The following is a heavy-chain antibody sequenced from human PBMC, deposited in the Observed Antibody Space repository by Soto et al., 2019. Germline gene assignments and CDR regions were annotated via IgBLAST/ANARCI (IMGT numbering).Heavy chain of an antibody. CDR3: ARVLGSDSSWSVLGY. J-gene: IGHJ4*02. CDR2: INPNSGGT. D-gene: IGHD6-6*01. V-gene: IGHV1-2*04. CDR1: GYTFTGYY. Sequence: QVQLVQSGAEVKKPGASVKVSCKASGYTFTGYYMHWVRQAPGQGLEWMGWINPNSGGTNYAQKFQGWVTMTRDTSISTAYMELSRLRSDDTAVYYCARVLGSDSSWSVLGYWGQGTLVTVSS.